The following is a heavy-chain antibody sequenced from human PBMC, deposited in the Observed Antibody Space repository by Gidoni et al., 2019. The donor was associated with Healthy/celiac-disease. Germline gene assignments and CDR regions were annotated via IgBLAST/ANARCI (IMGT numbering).Heavy chain of an antibody. J-gene: IGHJ4*02. CDR1: GGSFSGYY. V-gene: IGHV4-34*01. CDR2: INHSGST. Sequence: QVQLQQWGAGLLKPSEPLSLTCAVYGGSFSGYYWSWIRQPPGKGLEWIGEINHSGSTNYNPSLKSRVTISVDTSKNQFSLKLSSVTAADTAVYYCARIDSGTFDYWGQGTLVTVSS. D-gene: IGHD6-19*01. CDR3: ARIDSGTFDY.